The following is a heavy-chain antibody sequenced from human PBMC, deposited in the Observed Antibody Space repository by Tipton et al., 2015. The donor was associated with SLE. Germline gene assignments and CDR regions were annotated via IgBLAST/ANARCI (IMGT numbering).Heavy chain of an antibody. J-gene: IGHJ4*02. Sequence: TLSFTCTVSGGSISSYYWSWIRQPPGKGLEWIGYIYYSGSTNYNPSLKSRVTISVDTSKNQFSLKLSSVTAADTAVYYCARRLGSSGFDYWGQGTLVTVSS. CDR2: IYYSGST. D-gene: IGHD3-22*01. CDR1: GGSISSYY. V-gene: IGHV4-59*08. CDR3: ARRLGSSGFDY.